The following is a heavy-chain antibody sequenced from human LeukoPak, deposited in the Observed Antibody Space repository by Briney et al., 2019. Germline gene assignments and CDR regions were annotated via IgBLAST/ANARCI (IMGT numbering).Heavy chain of an antibody. CDR1: GFTFSSYS. V-gene: IGHV3-48*04. CDR2: ISSSGSTI. Sequence: GGSLRLSCAASGFTFSSYSMNWVRQAPGKGLEWVSYISSSGSTIYDADSVKGRFTISRDNAKNSLYLQMNSLRAEDTAVYYCAREKAGYNDAFDIWGQGTMVTVSS. J-gene: IGHJ3*02. CDR3: AREKAGYNDAFDI. D-gene: IGHD5-24*01.